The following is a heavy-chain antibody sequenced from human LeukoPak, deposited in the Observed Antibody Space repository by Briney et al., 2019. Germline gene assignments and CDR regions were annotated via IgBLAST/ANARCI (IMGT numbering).Heavy chain of an antibody. V-gene: IGHV3-23*01. CDR3: AKEVDSNGDY. Sequence: GGSLRLSCAASGFTFSSSAMSWVRQAPGKGLEWVSTISGSGDRTYYADSVKGRFTISRDNSKNTLFLHMNSLRAEDTAVYYCAKEVDSNGDYWGQGTLVTVSS. CDR2: ISGSGDRT. D-gene: IGHD3-16*01. J-gene: IGHJ4*02. CDR1: GFTFSSSA.